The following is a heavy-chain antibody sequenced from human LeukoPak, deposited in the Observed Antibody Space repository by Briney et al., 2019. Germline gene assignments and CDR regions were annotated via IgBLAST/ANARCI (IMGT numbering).Heavy chain of an antibody. V-gene: IGHV3-30*03. CDR2: ISYDGNKK. J-gene: IGHJ4*02. Sequence: GGSLRLSCAASGFTFSSYAMSWVRQAPGKGLEWVAVISYDGNKKYYADSVKGRLTISRDNSNNTLYLQLNSLGVEDTAVYYCARVPGSQTYSGVDYWGQGTLVTVSS. CDR1: GFTFSSYA. D-gene: IGHD2-15*01. CDR3: ARVPGSQTYSGVDY.